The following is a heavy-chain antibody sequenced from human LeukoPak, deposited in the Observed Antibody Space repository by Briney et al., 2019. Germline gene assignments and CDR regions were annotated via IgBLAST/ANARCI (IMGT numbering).Heavy chain of an antibody. V-gene: IGHV3-9*01. Sequence: GGSLRLSCTTSGFIFNNYAMHWVRQPPGKGLEWVSNINWDGTVKAYADSLKGRFTISRDDAKNSLYLQMNSLTPEDTALYYCVREKRGPGNFDKYYGMDVWGQGTTITVSS. CDR2: INWDGTVK. CDR3: VREKRGPGNFDKYYGMDV. CDR1: GFIFNNYA. D-gene: IGHD4-4*01. J-gene: IGHJ6*02.